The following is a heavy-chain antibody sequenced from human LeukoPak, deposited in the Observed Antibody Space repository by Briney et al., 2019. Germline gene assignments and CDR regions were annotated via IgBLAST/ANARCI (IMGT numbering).Heavy chain of an antibody. D-gene: IGHD3-10*01. V-gene: IGHV4-61*02. CDR2: IYTSGST. J-gene: IGHJ5*02. CDR1: GDSISSGNYY. Sequence: PSETLSLTCTVSGDSISSGNYYWSWIRQPAGKGLEWIGRIYTSGSTNYNPSLKSRVTISVDTSKNQFSLKLSSVTAADTAVYYCARVPNAGQFDPWGQGTLVTVSS. CDR3: ARVPNAGQFDP.